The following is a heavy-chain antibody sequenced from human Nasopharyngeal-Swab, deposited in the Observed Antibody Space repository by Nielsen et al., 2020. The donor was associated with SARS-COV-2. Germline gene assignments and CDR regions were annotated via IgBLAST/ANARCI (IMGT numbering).Heavy chain of an antibody. CDR3: AREVVGGLVDS. J-gene: IGHJ4*02. CDR2: FSYTGIT. Sequence: SETLSLTCTVSGGSISSGYIRSYYWSWIRQPPGKGLEWIGYFSYTGITNYNPSLKSRVNISVDMSKNQFSLKLSSVAAADTAVYYCAREVVGGLVDSWGQGTLVTVSS. V-gene: IGHV4-61*01. CDR1: GGSISSGYIRSYY. D-gene: IGHD1-26*01.